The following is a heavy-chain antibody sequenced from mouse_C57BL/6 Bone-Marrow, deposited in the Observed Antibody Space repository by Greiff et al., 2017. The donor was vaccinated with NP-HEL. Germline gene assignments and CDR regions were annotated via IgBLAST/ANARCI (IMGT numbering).Heavy chain of an antibody. J-gene: IGHJ4*01. D-gene: IGHD1-1*01. Sequence: QVQLQQSGAELASPGASVKLSCTASGYTFTSYGISWVKQRPGQGLEWIGEIYPRSGNTYYNEKFKGKATLTADKSSSTAYMELRSLTSEDSAVYFCANYYGSSYWYYYAMDYWGQGTSVTVSS. CDR3: ANYYGSSYWYYYAMDY. V-gene: IGHV1-81*01. CDR1: GYTFTSYG. CDR2: IYPRSGNT.